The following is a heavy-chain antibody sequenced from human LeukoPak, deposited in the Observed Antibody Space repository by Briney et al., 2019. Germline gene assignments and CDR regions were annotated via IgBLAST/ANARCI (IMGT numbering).Heavy chain of an antibody. Sequence: ASVKVSCKASGYTFTSYGISWVRQAPGQGLEWMGWISAYNGNTKYAQKFQGRVTMTTDTSTTTAYMELSSLRSEDTAVYYCARGYYDSSGYPNFDYWGQGTPVTVSS. CDR1: GYTFTSYG. V-gene: IGHV1-18*01. CDR2: ISAYNGNT. J-gene: IGHJ4*02. CDR3: ARGYYDSSGYPNFDY. D-gene: IGHD3-22*01.